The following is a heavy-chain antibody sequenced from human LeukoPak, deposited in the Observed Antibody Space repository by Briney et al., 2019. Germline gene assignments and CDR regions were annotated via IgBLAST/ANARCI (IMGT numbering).Heavy chain of an antibody. CDR3: AKDHASGYYYVDY. Sequence: GRSLRLSCAASGFTFSSYAMFWVRQAPGKGLEWVSSISAGGSTTYYADSVKGRFTISRDNSKNTLYLQMNSLRAEDTAIYYCAKDHASGYYYVDYWGQGTLVTVSS. J-gene: IGHJ4*02. CDR2: ISAGGSTT. D-gene: IGHD3-22*01. CDR1: GFTFSSYA. V-gene: IGHV3-23*01.